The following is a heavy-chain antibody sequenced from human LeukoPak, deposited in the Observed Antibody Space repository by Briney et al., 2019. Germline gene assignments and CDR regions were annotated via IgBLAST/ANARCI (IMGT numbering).Heavy chain of an antibody. D-gene: IGHD2-2*01. CDR2: IYYSGST. CDR1: GYSISSGYY. V-gene: IGHV4-61*01. Sequence: PSETLSLTCTVSGYSISSGYYWGWIRQPPGKGLEWIGYIYYSGSTNYNPSLKSRVTISVDTSKNQFSLKLSSVTAADTAVYYCARGAHLVPAAIVYWGQGTLVTVSS. J-gene: IGHJ4*02. CDR3: ARGAHLVPAAIVY.